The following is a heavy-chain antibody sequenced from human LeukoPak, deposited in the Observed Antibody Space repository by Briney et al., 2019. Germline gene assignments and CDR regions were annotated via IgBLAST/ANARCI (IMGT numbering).Heavy chain of an antibody. CDR1: GGTFSSYA. V-gene: IGHV1-69*05. CDR3: ARVYPTKILFVPSFDY. D-gene: IGHD1-26*01. J-gene: IGHJ4*02. CDR2: IIPIFGTT. Sequence: GASVKVSCKASGGTFSSYAISWVRQAPGQGLEWMGGIIPIFGTTNYAQKFQGRVTITTDGSTSTAYMELSSLRSEDTAVYYCARVYPTKILFVPSFDYWGQGTLVTVSS.